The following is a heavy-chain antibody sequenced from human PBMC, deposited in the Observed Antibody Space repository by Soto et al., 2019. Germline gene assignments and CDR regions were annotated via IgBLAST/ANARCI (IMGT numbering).Heavy chain of an antibody. CDR3: ARGPGGFGDFSLDY. CDR2: IYSGGST. J-gene: IGHJ4*02. CDR1: GGSISQYY. D-gene: IGHD3-10*01. Sequence: SLTCGVSGGSISQYYWSWIRQPAGKGLEWIGRIYSGGSTNYNPSLESRVTMSVDTSKNQFSLKLSSVTAADTAVYYCARGPGGFGDFSLDYWGQGTLVTVSS. V-gene: IGHV4-4*07.